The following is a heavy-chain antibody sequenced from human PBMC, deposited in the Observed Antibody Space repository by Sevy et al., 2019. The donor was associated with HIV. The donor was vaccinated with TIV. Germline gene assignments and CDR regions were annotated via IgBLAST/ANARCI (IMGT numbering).Heavy chain of an antibody. Sequence: GGSLRLSCAASGFTFSSYGMHWVRQAPGKGLEWVAVIWYDGSNKYYADSVKGRFTISRDNSKNTLYLQMNSLRAEDTAGYYCARGRLIVATTKGPDAFDIWGQGTMVTVSS. V-gene: IGHV3-33*01. J-gene: IGHJ3*02. D-gene: IGHD5-12*01. CDR3: ARGRLIVATTKGPDAFDI. CDR2: IWYDGSNK. CDR1: GFTFSSYG.